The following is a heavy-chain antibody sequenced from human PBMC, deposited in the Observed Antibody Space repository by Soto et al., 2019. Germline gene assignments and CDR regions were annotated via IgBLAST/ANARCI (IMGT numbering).Heavy chain of an antibody. CDR2: IIPIFGTA. D-gene: IGHD3-10*01. CDR1: GGTFSSYA. Sequence: QVQLVQSGAEVKKPGSSVKVSCKASGGTFSSYAISWVRQAPGQGLEWMGGIIPIFGTANYAQKFQGRVTITADESTSTDYMELSSLRSEDTAVYYCAREGMVRGVIAYYFDYWGQGTLVTVSS. CDR3: AREGMVRGVIAYYFDY. V-gene: IGHV1-69*01. J-gene: IGHJ4*02.